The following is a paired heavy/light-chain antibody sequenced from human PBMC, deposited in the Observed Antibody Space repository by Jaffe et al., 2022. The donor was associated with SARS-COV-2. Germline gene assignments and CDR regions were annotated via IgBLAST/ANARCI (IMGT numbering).Heavy chain of an antibody. CDR1: GFTFSDSA. V-gene: IGHV3-73*01. CDR2: VRSKANNYAT. D-gene: IGHD3-3*02. CDR3: TRLRRPFATWGMDI. Sequence: EVQLVESGGGLVQPGGSLKLSCVASGFTFSDSALHWVRQGSGKGLEWVGHVRSKANNYATSYAASVRGRCTISRDDSKNTAYLQMDSLKTEDTAVYYCTRLRRPFATWGMDIWGQGTTVTVSS. J-gene: IGHJ6*02.
Light chain of an antibody. J-gene: IGLJ3*02. CDR3: SSYTSSTTGV. V-gene: IGLV2-14*01. Sequence: QSALTQPASVSGSPGQSITISCTGTSSDVGAYNYVSWYQQHPGKAPKLMIYDVSNRPSEISNRFSGSKSGNTASLTISGLQAEDEADYYCSSYTSSTTGVFGGGTKLTVL. CDR1: SSDVGAYNY. CDR2: DVS.